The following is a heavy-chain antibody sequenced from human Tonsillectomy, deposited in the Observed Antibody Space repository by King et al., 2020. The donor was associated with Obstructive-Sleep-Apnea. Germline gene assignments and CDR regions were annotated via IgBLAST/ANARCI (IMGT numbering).Heavy chain of an antibody. D-gene: IGHD4-17*01. Sequence: PLQESGPGLVKPSQTLSLTCTVSGGSISSADHYWSWIRQPPGKGLEWIGYIYYSGRTYYNPSLKSRVVISVDTSNNQLSLQLSSVTAADTAVYYCARETSGTTSYFDSWGQGTLVTVSS. CDR2: IYYSGRT. J-gene: IGHJ4*02. CDR3: ARETSGTTSYFDS. CDR1: GGSISSADHY. V-gene: IGHV4-30-4*08.